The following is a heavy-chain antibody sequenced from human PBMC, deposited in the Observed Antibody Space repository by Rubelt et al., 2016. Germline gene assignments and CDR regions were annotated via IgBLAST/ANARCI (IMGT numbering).Heavy chain of an antibody. D-gene: IGHD3-10*01. V-gene: IGHV3-23*01. CDR2: ISGSGGST. J-gene: IGHJ5*02. CDR1: GFTFSSYA. Sequence: GFTFSSYAMSWVRQAPGKGLEWVSAISGSGGSTYYADSVKGRFTISRDNSKNTLYLQMNSLRAEDTAVYYCARKLVRGWFDPWGQGTLVTVSS. CDR3: ARKLVRGWFDP.